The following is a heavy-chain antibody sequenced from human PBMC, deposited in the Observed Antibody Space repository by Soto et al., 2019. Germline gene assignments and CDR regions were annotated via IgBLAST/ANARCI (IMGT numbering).Heavy chain of an antibody. J-gene: IGHJ4*02. V-gene: IGHV4-39*01. CDR1: GGSISSNDW. CDR3: SRRIRELANDY. D-gene: IGHD1-7*01. CDR2: FFYSGST. Sequence: SETLSLTCTVSGGSISSNDWWTWVRQPPGKGLEWIGSFFYSGSTYYNPSLKRRVTISADTSEKQFSLKLSSVTAADTAVYYCSRRIRELANDYWGQGTLVTVSS.